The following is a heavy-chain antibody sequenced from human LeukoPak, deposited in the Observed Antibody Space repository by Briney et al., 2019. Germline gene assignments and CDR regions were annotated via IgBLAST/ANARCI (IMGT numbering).Heavy chain of an antibody. D-gene: IGHD5-18*01. V-gene: IGHV3-30*18. CDR2: ISNDGSKK. CDR3: AKDRYSYAFEYSDS. J-gene: IGHJ4*02. Sequence: GGSLRLSCAASGFTFGSYGMHWVRQAPGKGLDWVAVISNDGSKKYYADSVKGRFTISRDNSKNTLSLQVSSLRTEDTAVYYCAKDRYSYAFEYSDSWGQGTLVAVSS. CDR1: GFTFGSYG.